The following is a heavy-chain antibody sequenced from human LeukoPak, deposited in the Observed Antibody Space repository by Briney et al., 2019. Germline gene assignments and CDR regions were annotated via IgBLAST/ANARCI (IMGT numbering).Heavy chain of an antibody. CDR1: GGSISSSSYY. CDR3: AGKINYYGSGSYYFWFDP. V-gene: IGHV4-39*07. J-gene: IGHJ5*02. Sequence: SDTLSLTCTVSGGSISSSSYYWGWIRQPPGKGLEWIGSIYYSGSTYYNPSLKSRVTISVDTSKNQFSLKLSSVTAADTAVYYCAGKINYYGSGSYYFWFDPWGQGTLVTVSS. CDR2: IYYSGST. D-gene: IGHD3-10*01.